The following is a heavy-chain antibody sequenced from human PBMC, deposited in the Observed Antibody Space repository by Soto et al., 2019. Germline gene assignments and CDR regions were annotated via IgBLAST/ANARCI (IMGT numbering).Heavy chain of an antibody. J-gene: IGHJ4*02. Sequence: GGSLRLSSAASGFTFTRYGMHWVRQAPGKGMEWVAVISYDGSNKYYADSVKGRFTISRDNSQNTLYLQMNSLRAEDTAVYYCAKVRYYYDSSGGPDYWGQGTLVTVSS. D-gene: IGHD3-22*01. CDR3: AKVRYYYDSSGGPDY. V-gene: IGHV3-30*18. CDR1: GFTFTRYG. CDR2: ISYDGSNK.